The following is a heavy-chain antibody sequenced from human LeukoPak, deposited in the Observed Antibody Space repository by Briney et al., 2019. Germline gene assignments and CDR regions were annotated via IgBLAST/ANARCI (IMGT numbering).Heavy chain of an antibody. Sequence: SETLSLTCTVSGGSVSSGSYYWSWIRQPAGKGLEWIGRIYTSGSTNYNPSLKSRVTISVDTSKNQFSLKLSSVTAADTAVYYCARDVSSNYDWFDPGGQGTLVTVSS. V-gene: IGHV4-61*02. CDR1: GGSVSSGSYY. D-gene: IGHD4-11*01. CDR2: IYTSGST. J-gene: IGHJ5*02. CDR3: ARDVSSNYDWFDP.